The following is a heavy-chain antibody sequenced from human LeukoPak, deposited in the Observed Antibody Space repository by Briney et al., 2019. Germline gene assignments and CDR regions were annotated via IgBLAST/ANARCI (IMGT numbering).Heavy chain of an antibody. J-gene: IGHJ4*02. Sequence: ASVKVSCKASGYTFTGYYMHWVRQAPGQGLEWMGWINPNSGGTNYAQKFQGRVTMTRDTSISTAFMELSSLRSEDTAVYYCARELRYSSSRHYYYFDYWGQGTLVTVSS. CDR2: INPNSGGT. V-gene: IGHV1-2*02. CDR1: GYTFTGYY. CDR3: ARELRYSSSRHYYYFDY. D-gene: IGHD6-13*01.